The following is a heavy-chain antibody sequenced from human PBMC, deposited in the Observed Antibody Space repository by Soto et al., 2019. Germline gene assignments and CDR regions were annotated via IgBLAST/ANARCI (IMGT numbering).Heavy chain of an antibody. J-gene: IGHJ4*02. Sequence: PSETLSLTCTVSGVSISSYYCSWIRQPPGKGLEWIGYIYYSGSTNYNPSLKSRVTISVDTSKNQFSLKLSSVTAADTAVYYCARAPDYYDSSGPFDYWGEGTLVTVSS. CDR2: IYYSGST. D-gene: IGHD3-22*01. CDR3: ARAPDYYDSSGPFDY. V-gene: IGHV4-59*01. CDR1: GVSISSYY.